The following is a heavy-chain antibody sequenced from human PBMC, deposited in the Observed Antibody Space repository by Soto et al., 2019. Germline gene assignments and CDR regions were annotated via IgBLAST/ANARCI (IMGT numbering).Heavy chain of an antibody. Sequence: GGSLRLSCAASGFTFSSYSMNWVRLAPGKGLEWVSYISSSSSTIYYADSVKGRFTISRDNAKNSLYLQMNSLRDEDTAVYYCARGLALMVYYNWFDPWGQGTLVTVSS. CDR3: ARGLALMVYYNWFDP. D-gene: IGHD2-8*01. J-gene: IGHJ5*02. V-gene: IGHV3-48*02. CDR1: GFTFSSYS. CDR2: ISSSSSTI.